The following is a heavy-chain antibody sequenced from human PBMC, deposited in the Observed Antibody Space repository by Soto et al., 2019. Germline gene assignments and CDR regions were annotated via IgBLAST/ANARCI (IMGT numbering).Heavy chain of an antibody. CDR1: GYTFTSYD. J-gene: IGHJ5*02. Sequence: GASVKVSCKASGYTFTSYDINWVRQATGQGLEWMGWMNPNSGNTGYPQKFQGRVTMTRNTSISTAYMELSSLRFEDTAVYYCARSPPRVERNNYAGGWFDPWGQGTLVTVS. V-gene: IGHV1-8*01. CDR2: MNPNSGNT. CDR3: ARSPPRVERNNYAGGWFDP. D-gene: IGHD4-4*01.